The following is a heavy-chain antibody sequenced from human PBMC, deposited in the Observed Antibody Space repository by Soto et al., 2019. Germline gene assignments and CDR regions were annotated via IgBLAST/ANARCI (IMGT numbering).Heavy chain of an antibody. CDR3: ARASLGYSSSWPGYYYGMDV. Sequence: GGSLRLSCAASGFTFSIYAMSWVRQAPGKGLEWVSAISGSGGSTYYADSVKGRFTISRDNSKNTLYLQMNSLRAEDTAVYYCARASLGYSSSWPGYYYGMDVWGQGTTVTVSS. D-gene: IGHD6-13*01. J-gene: IGHJ6*02. CDR2: ISGSGGST. V-gene: IGHV3-23*01. CDR1: GFTFSIYA.